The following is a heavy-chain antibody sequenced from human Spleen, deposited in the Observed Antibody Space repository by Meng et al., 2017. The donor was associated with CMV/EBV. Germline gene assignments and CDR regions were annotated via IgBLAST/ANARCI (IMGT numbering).Heavy chain of an antibody. CDR2: ISHDGNNK. V-gene: IGHV3-30*04. CDR3: ARGYLTIGDY. Sequence: GGSLRLSCAASGFIFTNYAMHWVRQAPGKGLEWVADISHDGNNKHYADSVKGRFTISRDNAKNSLYLQMNSLRAEDTAVYYCARGYLTIGDYWGQGTLVTVSS. D-gene: IGHD3-16*01. CDR1: GFIFTNYA. J-gene: IGHJ4*02.